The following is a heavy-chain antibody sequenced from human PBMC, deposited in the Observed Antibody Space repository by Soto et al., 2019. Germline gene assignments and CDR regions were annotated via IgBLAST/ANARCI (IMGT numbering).Heavy chain of an antibody. J-gene: IGHJ6*02. V-gene: IGHV3-7*05. CDR3: ARDSYYCSSTSCYDDYYGMDV. D-gene: IGHD2-2*01. Sequence: GGSLRLSCAASGFTFSSYWMSWVRQAPGKGLEWVANIKQDGSEKYYVDSVKGRFTISRDNAKNSLYLQMNSLRAEDTAVYYCARDSYYCSSTSCYDDYYGMDVWGQGTTVTVSS. CDR2: IKQDGSEK. CDR1: GFTFSSYW.